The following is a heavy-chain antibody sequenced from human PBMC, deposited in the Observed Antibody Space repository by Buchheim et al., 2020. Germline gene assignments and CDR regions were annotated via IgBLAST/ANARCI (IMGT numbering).Heavy chain of an antibody. J-gene: IGHJ4*02. CDR3: AKDDRAVINSFDY. CDR2: ISSSGGRT. V-gene: IGHV3-23*01. D-gene: IGHD2-21*01. Sequence: EVQLLESGGSLVQPGGSLRLSCATSGFTFGSYAMSWVRQAPGKGLEWVTVISSSGGRTYYADSVKGRFTITRENHENTLYPQMNSLRAEDTAVYYCAKDDRAVINSFDYWGQGTL. CDR1: GFTFGSYA.